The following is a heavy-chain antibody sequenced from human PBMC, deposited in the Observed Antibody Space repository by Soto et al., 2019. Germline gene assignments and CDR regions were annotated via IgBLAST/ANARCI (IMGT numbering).Heavy chain of an antibody. V-gene: IGHV3-11*01. D-gene: IGHD2-15*01. Sequence: GGSLRLSCAASGVTFSDYYMSWIRQAPGKGLEWVSYISSSGSTIYYADSVKGRFTISRDNAKNSLYLQMNSLRAEDTAVYYCARDKRYCSGGSCAVWFDPWGQGTLVTVSS. J-gene: IGHJ5*02. CDR3: ARDKRYCSGGSCAVWFDP. CDR2: ISSSGSTI. CDR1: GVTFSDYY.